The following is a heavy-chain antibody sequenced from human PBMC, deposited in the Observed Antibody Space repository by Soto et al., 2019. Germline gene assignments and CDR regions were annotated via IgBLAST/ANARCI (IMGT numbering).Heavy chain of an antibody. Sequence: PGSNVRISCAAYGFTLRSYGMHWVRQAPGKGLEWVAVISFDGTNKYYADSVKGRFTISRDNSRSTLYLQLNSLRIEDTAVYYCSASRDCNWFAPWGQRTLVTVSS. D-gene: IGHD2-21*02. J-gene: IGHJ5*02. CDR1: GFTLRSYG. CDR2: ISFDGTNK. CDR3: SASRDCNWFAP. V-gene: IGHV3-30*03.